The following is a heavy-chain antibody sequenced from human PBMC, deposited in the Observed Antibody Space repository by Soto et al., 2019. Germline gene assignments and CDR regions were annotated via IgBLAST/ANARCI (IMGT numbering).Heavy chain of an antibody. CDR3: ARVATSFWSGYSQHWFDP. J-gene: IGHJ5*02. CDR2: IYYSGST. Sequence: SEPLSLTCSVSGVSVSSGSYYLSGIRQPPGNGLEWIGYIYYSGSTNYNPSLKSRVTISVDTSKNQFSLKLSSVTAADTAVYYCARVATSFWSGYSQHWFDPWGQGTLVTVSS. CDR1: GVSVSSGSYY. V-gene: IGHV4-61*01. D-gene: IGHD3-3*01.